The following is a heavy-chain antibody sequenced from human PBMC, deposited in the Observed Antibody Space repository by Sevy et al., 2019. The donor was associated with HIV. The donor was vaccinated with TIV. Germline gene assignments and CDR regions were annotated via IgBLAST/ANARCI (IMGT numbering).Heavy chain of an antibody. CDR1: GFTFSSYG. CDR3: ARVRLRFEVDY. V-gene: IGHV3-33*01. J-gene: IGHJ4*02. Sequence: GGSRRLSCAASGFTFSSYGMHWVRQAPGKGLEWVAVIWYDGSNKYYADSVKGRFTISRDNSKNTLYLQMNSLRAEDTAVYYCARVRLRFEVDYWGQGTLVTVSS. CDR2: IWYDGSNK. D-gene: IGHD5-12*01.